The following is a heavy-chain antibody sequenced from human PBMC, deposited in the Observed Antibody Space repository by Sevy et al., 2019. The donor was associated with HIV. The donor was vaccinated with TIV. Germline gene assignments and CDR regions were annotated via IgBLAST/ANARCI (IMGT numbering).Heavy chain of an antibody. V-gene: IGHV1-18*01. CDR2: ISAYNGNT. J-gene: IGHJ4*02. D-gene: IGHD3-10*01. Sequence: ASVKVSCKASGYTFTSYGISWVRQAPGQGLEWMGWISAYNGNTNYAQKLQGRVTMTTDTSTNTAYMELRSLRSDDTAVYYCARVRVRGYYGSGSYFLEYWGQGTLVTVSS. CDR3: ARVRVRGYYGSGSYFLEY. CDR1: GYTFTSYG.